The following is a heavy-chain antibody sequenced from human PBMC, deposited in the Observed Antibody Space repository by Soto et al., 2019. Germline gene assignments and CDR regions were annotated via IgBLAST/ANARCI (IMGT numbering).Heavy chain of an antibody. D-gene: IGHD1-26*01. CDR1: GFTFSDYY. V-gene: IGHV3-11*05. CDR2: ISSTSSYT. J-gene: IGHJ4*02. CDR3: VRDLGWSPLWEY. Sequence: GGSLRLSCTASGFTFSDYYMSWIRQAPGKGLEWISYISSTSSYTNYADSVKGRFTISRDNAKNSLYLQMNSLRDEDTAVYYCVRDLGWSPLWEYWGQGTLVTVSS.